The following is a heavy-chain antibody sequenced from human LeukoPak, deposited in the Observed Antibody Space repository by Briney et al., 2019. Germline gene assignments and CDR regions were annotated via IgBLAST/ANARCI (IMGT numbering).Heavy chain of an antibody. J-gene: IGHJ4*02. D-gene: IGHD6-19*01. V-gene: IGHV1-18*01. Sequence: ASVKVSCKASGYTFTGYGISWVRQAPGQGLEWMGWINAYNGDTNYAQKFQGRVTLTTDTSTITAFMELKSLRSDDTAVYYCARDGSGWWDDYWGQGTLVTVSS. CDR3: ARDGSGWWDDY. CDR2: INAYNGDT. CDR1: GYTFTGYG.